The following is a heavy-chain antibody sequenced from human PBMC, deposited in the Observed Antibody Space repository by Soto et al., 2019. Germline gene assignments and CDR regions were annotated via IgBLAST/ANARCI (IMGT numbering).Heavy chain of an antibody. CDR1: GGTFSSYA. CDR2: IIPIFGTA. Sequence: ASVKVSCKASGGTFSSYAISWVRQAPGQGLEWMGGIIPIFGTANYAQKFQGRVTITADESTSTAYMELSSLRSEDTAVYYCACAALYRSGWADNYYGMDVWGQGTTVTVSS. V-gene: IGHV1-69*13. J-gene: IGHJ6*02. CDR3: ACAALYRSGWADNYYGMDV. D-gene: IGHD6-19*01.